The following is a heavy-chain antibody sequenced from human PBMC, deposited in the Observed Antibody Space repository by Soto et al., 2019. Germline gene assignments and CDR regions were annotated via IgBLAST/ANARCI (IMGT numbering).Heavy chain of an antibody. Sequence: GEELRDAYAGSALILSSYCMHWCRQVPGRGVVWVSRISSDGSSATYADSVKGRFTISRDNAQNTLYLQMNSLTAEDTALSSCARAGSGSSPHSWG. J-gene: IGHJ5*01. CDR2: ISSDGSSA. CDR3: ARAGSGSSPHS. D-gene: IGHD1-26*01. V-gene: IGHV3-74*01. CDR1: ALILSSYC.